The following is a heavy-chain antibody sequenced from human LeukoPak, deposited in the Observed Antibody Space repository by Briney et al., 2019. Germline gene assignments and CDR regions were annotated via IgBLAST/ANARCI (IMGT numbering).Heavy chain of an antibody. D-gene: IGHD3-10*01. CDR2: IYTSGNT. Sequence: PSETLSLTCTVFGGSISSYYGSWIRQPAGKGLEWIGRIYTSGNTNYNPSLKSRVTMSVDTSKNQFSLKLSSVTAADTAVYYCAREHYTLNARLLDVWGKGTPVTVSS. J-gene: IGHJ6*04. CDR3: AREHYTLNARLLDV. V-gene: IGHV4-4*07. CDR1: GGSISSYY.